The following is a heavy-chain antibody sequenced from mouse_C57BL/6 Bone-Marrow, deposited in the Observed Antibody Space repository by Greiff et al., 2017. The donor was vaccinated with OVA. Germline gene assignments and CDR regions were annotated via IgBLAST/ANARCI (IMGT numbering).Heavy chain of an antibody. Sequence: QVPLQESGPGILQPSHPLRLTCSSSGYSLSTFGMGVGWIRQPPGKGLEWLAHIWWDDDKYYNPALKSRLTISKDTSKNHVFLKIANVDTADTATYYCARFGDYVGYFASWGQGTTLTVSS. J-gene: IGHJ2*01. V-gene: IGHV8-8*01. CDR3: ARFGDYVGYFAS. CDR1: GYSLSTFGMG. D-gene: IGHD2-13*01. CDR2: IWWDDDK.